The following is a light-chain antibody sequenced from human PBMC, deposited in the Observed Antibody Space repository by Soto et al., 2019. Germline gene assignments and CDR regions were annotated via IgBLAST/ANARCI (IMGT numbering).Light chain of an antibody. V-gene: IGKV3-20*01. Sequence: EIVMTQSPATLSVSPGERATLSCRASQSVSSNLAWYQQRPGQAPRLLIFAASSRATGIPDRFGGSGSGTDFTLTISRLEPEDFAVYYCQQYRRSPRTFGQGTKVDIK. CDR2: AAS. CDR1: QSVSSN. J-gene: IGKJ1*01. CDR3: QQYRRSPRT.